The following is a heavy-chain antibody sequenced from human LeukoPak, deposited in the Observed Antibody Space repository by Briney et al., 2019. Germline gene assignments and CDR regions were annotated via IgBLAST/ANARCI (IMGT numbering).Heavy chain of an antibody. CDR3: AKERRITMVRGVIIPGYFDY. J-gene: IGHJ4*02. CDR1: GFPFSSYT. CDR2: ISGDGATT. Sequence: GRPLRLSCAASGFPFSSYTMTWVRQAPGKGLEWVSSISGDGATTYHADSVKGRFTTSRDNAKNTVYLQMNSLRAEDTAVYYCAKERRITMVRGVIIPGYFDYWGQGTLVTVSS. D-gene: IGHD3-10*01. V-gene: IGHV3-23*01.